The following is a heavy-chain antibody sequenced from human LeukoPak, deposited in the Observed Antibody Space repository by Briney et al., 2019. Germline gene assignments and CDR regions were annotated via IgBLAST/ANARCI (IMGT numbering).Heavy chain of an antibody. CDR2: ISSSGSTI. CDR3: ARDQRKTYYYDRVVGGSYGMDV. Sequence: PGGSLRLSCAASGFTFSSYWMSWVRQAPGKGLEWVSYISSSGSTIYYADSVKGRFTISRDNAKNSLYLQMNSLRAEDTAVYYCARDQRKTYYYDRVVGGSYGMDVWGQGTTVTVSS. D-gene: IGHD3-22*01. V-gene: IGHV3-48*04. CDR1: GFTFSSYW. J-gene: IGHJ6*02.